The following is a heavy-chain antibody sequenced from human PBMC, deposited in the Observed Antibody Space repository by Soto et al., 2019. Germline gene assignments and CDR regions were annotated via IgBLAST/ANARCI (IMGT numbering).Heavy chain of an antibody. D-gene: IGHD2-15*01. CDR2: IKQDGSQK. CDR3: AKVGGGYCSGGSCYHRNWFDP. Sequence: GGSLRLSCAVSGFSFSSYLMNWVRQAPGKGLEWVANIKQDGSQKYYVDSVKGRFTISRDNAKNSLYLQMNSLRAEDTAIYYCAKVGGGYCSGGSCYHRNWFDPWGQGTLVTVSS. V-gene: IGHV3-7*03. CDR1: GFSFSSYL. J-gene: IGHJ5*02.